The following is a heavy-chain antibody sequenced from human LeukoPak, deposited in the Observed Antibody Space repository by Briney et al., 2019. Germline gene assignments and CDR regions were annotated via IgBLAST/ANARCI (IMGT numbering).Heavy chain of an antibody. D-gene: IGHD3-22*01. Sequence: ASVKVSCKASGGTFSSYAISWVRQAPGQGLEWMGGIIPIFGTANYAQKFQGRVTITADESTSTAYMELSSLRSEDTAVYYCAREREYYDSSGYLCWFDPWGQGTLVTVSS. CDR1: GGTFSSYA. CDR2: IIPIFGTA. J-gene: IGHJ5*02. V-gene: IGHV1-69*13. CDR3: AREREYYDSSGYLCWFDP.